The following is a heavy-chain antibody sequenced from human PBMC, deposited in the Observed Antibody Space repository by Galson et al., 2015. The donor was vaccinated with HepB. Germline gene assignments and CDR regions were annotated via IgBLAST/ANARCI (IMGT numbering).Heavy chain of an antibody. CDR2: IGAAGDT. J-gene: IGHJ2*01. D-gene: IGHD3-22*01. V-gene: IGHV3-13*04. CDR3: VRGSGNHYNSSGYTVGLYYLYFDF. CDR1: GFTFTNYD. Sequence: SLRLSCAGSGFTFTNYDVHWVRQAPGQGLEWVSAIGAAGDTYFSGSVVGRFSISRDNAKNSFYLQMNSLRAGDTAIYYCVRGSGNHYNSSGYTVGLYYLYFDFWGRCTLGTFSS.